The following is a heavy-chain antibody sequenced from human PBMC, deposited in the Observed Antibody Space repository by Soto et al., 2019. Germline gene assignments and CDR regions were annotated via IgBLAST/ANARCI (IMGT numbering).Heavy chain of an antibody. D-gene: IGHD3-3*01. V-gene: IGHV4-30-4*01. CDR3: ARDGLRFLEWSSY. CDR1: GGSISSGDYY. Sequence: CTVSGGSISSGDYYWSWIRQPPGKGLEWIGYIYYSGSTYYNPSLKSRVTISVDTSKNQFSLKLSSVTAADTAVYYCARDGLRFLEWSSYWGQGTLVTVSS. CDR2: IYYSGST. J-gene: IGHJ4*02.